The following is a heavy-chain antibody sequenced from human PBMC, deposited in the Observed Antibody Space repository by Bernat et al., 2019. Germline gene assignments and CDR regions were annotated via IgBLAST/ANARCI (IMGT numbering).Heavy chain of an antibody. D-gene: IGHD2/OR15-2a*01. J-gene: IGHJ4*02. CDR2: IHHSGST. Sequence: QVQLQESGPGLVKPAETLSLTCTVSGGSISSYYWSWIRQPPGKGLEWIGYIHHSGSTNYNPSLKSRVTILGDTSKKQFSLKLSSVTAADTAVYYCARYFSNMDYFDYWGQGALVTVSS. CDR3: ARYFSNMDYFDY. CDR1: GGSISSYY. V-gene: IGHV4-59*08.